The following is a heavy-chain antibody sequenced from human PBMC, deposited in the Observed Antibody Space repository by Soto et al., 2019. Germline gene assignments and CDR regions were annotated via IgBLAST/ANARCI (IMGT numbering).Heavy chain of an antibody. CDR1: GFTFDEYA. CDR2: ISWNGSAT. V-gene: IGHV3-9*01. Sequence: EVQLVESGGGLVQPGGSLRLSCAASGFTFDEYAIHWVRQAPGKGLEWVSGISWNGSATGYMNSVKGRFSISRDNTKNTLDLQMNSLRSEDTAVYYCANLPLYGSLFDCWGQGTLVTVSS. D-gene: IGHD3-10*01. J-gene: IGHJ4*02. CDR3: ANLPLYGSLFDC.